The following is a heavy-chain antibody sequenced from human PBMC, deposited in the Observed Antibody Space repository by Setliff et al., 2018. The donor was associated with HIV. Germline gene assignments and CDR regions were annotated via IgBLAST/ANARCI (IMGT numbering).Heavy chain of an antibody. CDR3: ARVSGGRPGNYYYAMDV. CDR1: GYTFSQYA. V-gene: IGHV1-3*04. CDR2: INTGNENT. Sequence: ASVKVSCKASGYTFSQYALHWVRQAPGQRLEWMGWINTGNENTRYSQKFQGSVSIIRDTSANTAYMELTNLRSDDSAIYYCARVSGGRPGNYYYAMDVWGQGTTVTV. J-gene: IGHJ6*02. D-gene: IGHD1-26*01.